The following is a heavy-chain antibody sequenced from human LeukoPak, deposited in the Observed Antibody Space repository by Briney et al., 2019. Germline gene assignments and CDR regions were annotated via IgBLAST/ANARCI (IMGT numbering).Heavy chain of an antibody. D-gene: IGHD3-22*01. V-gene: IGHV1-2*02. J-gene: IGHJ4*02. Sequence: ASVKVSCKASGYTFTGYYMHWVRQAPGQGLEWMGWINPNSGGTNYAQKFQGRVTMTTDTSTSTAYMELRSLRSDDTAVYYCARDGSGYYLNWGQGTLVTVSS. CDR2: INPNSGGT. CDR3: ARDGSGYYLN. CDR1: GYTFTGYY.